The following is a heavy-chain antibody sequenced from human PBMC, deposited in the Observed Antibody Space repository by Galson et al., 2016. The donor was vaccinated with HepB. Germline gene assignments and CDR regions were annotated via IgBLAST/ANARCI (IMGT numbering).Heavy chain of an antibody. D-gene: IGHD3-22*01. Sequence: ETLSLTCTVSGGPMNSYFWSWIRQSPGKGLEWIGYMYYSGNTNYNPSLKSRVAISIDPSKNQFSLNLRSLTAADTAVYYCARGWGYYDSSGVFDYWGQGILVTVSS. CDR1: GGPMNSYF. J-gene: IGHJ4*02. CDR3: ARGWGYYDSSGVFDY. CDR2: MYYSGNT. V-gene: IGHV4-59*01.